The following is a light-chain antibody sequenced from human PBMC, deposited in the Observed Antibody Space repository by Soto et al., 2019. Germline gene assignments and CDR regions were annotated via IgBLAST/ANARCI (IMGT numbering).Light chain of an antibody. CDR3: NSYTSSSTLV. CDR1: SSDIGSYNH. J-gene: IGLJ1*01. CDR2: AVS. Sequence: QAGLIQPASVSGSPGQSITISCSGTSSDIGSYNHVAWYQQFPGKSPKLMIYAVSDRPSGVSDRFSGSKSGITASLTISGLQTEDEADYYCNSYTSSSTLVFGTGTKVTVL. V-gene: IGLV2-14*03.